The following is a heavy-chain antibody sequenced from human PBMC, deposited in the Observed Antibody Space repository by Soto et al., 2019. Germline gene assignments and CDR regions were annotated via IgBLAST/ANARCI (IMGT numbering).Heavy chain of an antibody. Sequence: PSETLSLTCAVSGGSISNSNWWTWVRQSPGKGLEWIGEINHSGSTNYNPSLKSRVTISVDTSKNQFSLKLSSVTAADTAVYYCARTTGYSSGWYLRNYFDYWGQGTLVTVSS. D-gene: IGHD6-19*01. CDR3: ARTTGYSSGWYLRNYFDY. CDR2: INHSGST. CDR1: GGSISNSNW. V-gene: IGHV4-4*02. J-gene: IGHJ4*02.